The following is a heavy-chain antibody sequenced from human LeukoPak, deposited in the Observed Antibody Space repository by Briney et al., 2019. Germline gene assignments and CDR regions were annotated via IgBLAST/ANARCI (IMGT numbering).Heavy chain of an antibody. V-gene: IGHV3-30-3*01. CDR1: GFTFSSYA. CDR3: ARDPGGDYFDY. Sequence: GRSLRLSCAASGFTFSSYAMHWVRQAPGKGLEWVAVISYDGSNKYYADSVKGRFTISRDNSKNTLYLQMNSLRAEDTAVYYCARDPGGDYFDYWGQGTLVTVSS. J-gene: IGHJ4*02. D-gene: IGHD1-14*01. CDR2: ISYDGSNK.